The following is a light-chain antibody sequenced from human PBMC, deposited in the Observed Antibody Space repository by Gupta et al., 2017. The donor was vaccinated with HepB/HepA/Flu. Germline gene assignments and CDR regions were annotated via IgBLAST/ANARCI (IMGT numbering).Light chain of an antibody. CDR1: NIGTES. Sequence: SFVLTQPPSVPVAPGKTASITCVGNNIGTESVHWYQQKAGQAPVLVIYYHTDRPSGIPERFSGSNSGNTATLTISRVEAGDEADYYCQVWDDISGHVVFGGGTKLAVL. CDR2: YHT. J-gene: IGLJ2*01. CDR3: QVWDDISGHVV. V-gene: IGLV3-21*04.